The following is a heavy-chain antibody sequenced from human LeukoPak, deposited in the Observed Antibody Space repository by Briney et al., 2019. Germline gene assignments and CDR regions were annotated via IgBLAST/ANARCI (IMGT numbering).Heavy chain of an antibody. CDR3: ARFTVTTYYDY. Sequence: SETLSLTCTVSGGSISSSSYYWGWIRQPPGKGLEWIGSIYYSGSTYYNPSLKSRVTISVDTSKNQFSLKLSSVTAADTAVYYRARFTVTTYYDYWGQGTLVTVSS. D-gene: IGHD4-17*01. CDR2: IYYSGST. J-gene: IGHJ4*02. V-gene: IGHV4-39*01. CDR1: GGSISSSSYY.